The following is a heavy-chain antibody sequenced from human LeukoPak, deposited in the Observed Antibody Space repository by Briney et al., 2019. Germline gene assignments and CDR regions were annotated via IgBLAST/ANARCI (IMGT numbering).Heavy chain of an antibody. CDR2: IYYSGST. J-gene: IGHJ6*03. Sequence: PSQTLSLTCTVSGGSISSGGYYWSWIRQHPGKGLEWIGYIYYSGSTYYNPSLKSRVTISVDTSKNQFSLKLSSVTAADTAVYYWASGSRPYYYMDVWGKGTTVTVSS. CDR3: ASGSRPYYYMDV. V-gene: IGHV4-31*03. CDR1: GGSISSGGYY. D-gene: IGHD6-19*01.